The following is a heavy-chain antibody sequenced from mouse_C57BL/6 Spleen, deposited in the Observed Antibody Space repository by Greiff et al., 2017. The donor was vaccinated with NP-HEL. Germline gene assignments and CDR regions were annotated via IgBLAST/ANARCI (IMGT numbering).Heavy chain of an antibody. CDR2: IRNKATGYTT. Sequence: EVMLVESGGGLVQPGGSLSLSCAASGFTFTDYYMSWVRQPPGKALEWLGFIRNKATGYTTEYSASVKGRFTISRDTSQSSLYLQMNALRAEDSATYYCARYDDYDVGYAMDYWGQGTSVTVAS. J-gene: IGHJ4*01. D-gene: IGHD2-4*01. CDR1: GFTFTDYY. CDR3: ARYDDYDVGYAMDY. V-gene: IGHV7-3*01.